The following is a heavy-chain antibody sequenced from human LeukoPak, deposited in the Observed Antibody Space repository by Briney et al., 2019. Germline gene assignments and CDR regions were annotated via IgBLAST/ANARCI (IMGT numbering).Heavy chain of an antibody. D-gene: IGHD3-10*02. Sequence: GGSLRLSCAASGFTFSSYWMSWDRQAPGKGLEWVANIKQDGREKYYVGSVKGRFTISRDNAKNSLYLQMNSLRAEDTAVYYCARDRLFGDLSDYWGQGTLVTVSS. V-gene: IGHV3-7*01. CDR1: GFTFSSYW. CDR2: IKQDGREK. CDR3: ARDRLFGDLSDY. J-gene: IGHJ4*02.